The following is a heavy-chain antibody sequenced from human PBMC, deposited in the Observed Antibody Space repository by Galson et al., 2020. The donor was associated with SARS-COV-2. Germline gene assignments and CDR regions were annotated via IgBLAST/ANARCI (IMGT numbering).Heavy chain of an antibody. CDR1: GFTFSSYD. CDR3: AKDLGVVVLAAMVY. D-gene: IGHD2-2*01. J-gene: IGHJ4*02. Sequence: GGSLRLSCAASGFTFSSYDMSWIRQAPGKGLEWVSAISSSGGSTYYADSVKGRFTISRDNSKNTLYLQMNSLRAEDTAVYYCAKDLGVVVLAAMVYWGQGTLVTFS. CDR2: ISSSGGST. V-gene: IGHV3-23*01.